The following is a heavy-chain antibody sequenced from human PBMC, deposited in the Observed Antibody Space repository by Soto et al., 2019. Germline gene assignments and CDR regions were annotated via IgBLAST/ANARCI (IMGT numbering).Heavy chain of an antibody. V-gene: IGHV3-7*03. Sequence: PGGSLRLSCAASGFTFSSYWMSWVRQAPGKGLELVANIKQDGSEKYYVDSVKGRFTISRDNSKNTLYLHMNSVRVEDTAVYYCARVWFGELLPGKPYNWFDPWGQGTLVTVSS. CDR2: IKQDGSEK. J-gene: IGHJ5*02. D-gene: IGHD3-10*01. CDR3: ARVWFGELLPGKPYNWFDP. CDR1: GFTFSSYW.